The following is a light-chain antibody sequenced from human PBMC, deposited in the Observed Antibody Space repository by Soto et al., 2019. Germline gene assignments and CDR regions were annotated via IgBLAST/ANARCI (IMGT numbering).Light chain of an antibody. CDR3: QQYSNWKT. CDR1: RTVGSK. CDR2: DAS. J-gene: IGKJ2*01. V-gene: IGKV3-15*01. Sequence: EIVMTQSPATLSVSPGERVTLSCRASRTVGSKLAWYQQKPGQAPRLLISDASTRATGIPARFSGSGSGTEFTLTISSLQPEDFAVYYCQQYSNWKTFGQGTNLEIK.